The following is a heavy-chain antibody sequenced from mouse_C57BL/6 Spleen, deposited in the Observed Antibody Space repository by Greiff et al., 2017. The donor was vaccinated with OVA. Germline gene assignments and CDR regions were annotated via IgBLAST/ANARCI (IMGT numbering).Heavy chain of an antibody. CDR1: GYAFSSYW. D-gene: IGHD2-1*01. J-gene: IGHJ2*01. CDR3: AREDGNSYFDY. Sequence: QVQLQQSGAELVKPGASVKVSCKASGYAFSSYWMNWVKQRPGKGLEWIGQIYPGDGDTNYNGKFKGKATLTADKSSSTAYMQLSSLTSEDSAVYFCAREDGNSYFDYWGQGTTLTVSS. V-gene: IGHV1-80*01. CDR2: IYPGDGDT.